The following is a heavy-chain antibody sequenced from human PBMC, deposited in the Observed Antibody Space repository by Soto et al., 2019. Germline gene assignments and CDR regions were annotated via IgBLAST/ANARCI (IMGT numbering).Heavy chain of an antibody. Sequence: QVQLQESGPGLVKPSPTLSLTCTVSGGSISSGGYYWSWIRQHPGKGLEWIGYIYYSGSTYYNPSLKSRVTISVDTSKNQFSLKLSSVTAADTAVYYCAREGSGSSGYYDYWFDPWGQGTLVTVSS. J-gene: IGHJ5*02. D-gene: IGHD3-22*01. CDR3: AREGSGSSGYYDYWFDP. V-gene: IGHV4-31*03. CDR1: GGSISSGGYY. CDR2: IYYSGST.